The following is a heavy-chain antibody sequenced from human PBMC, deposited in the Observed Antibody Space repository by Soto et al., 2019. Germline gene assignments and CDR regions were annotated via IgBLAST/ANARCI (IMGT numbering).Heavy chain of an antibody. J-gene: IGHJ4*02. V-gene: IGHV5-51*01. CDR2: IYPADSDT. CDR3: ARSWNDYGTYGAFDS. Sequence: GESLKISCKVSGYNFSNYWLAWVRQMPGKGLELLGLIYPADSDTRYSTSFQGQATFSADKSITTAYLHWSNLKASDTAMYYCARSWNDYGTYGAFDSWGQGTRVTVSS. CDR1: GYNFSNYW. D-gene: IGHD4-4*01.